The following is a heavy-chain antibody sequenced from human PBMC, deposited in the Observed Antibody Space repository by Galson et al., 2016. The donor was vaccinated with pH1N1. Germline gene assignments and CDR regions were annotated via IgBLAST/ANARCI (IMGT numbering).Heavy chain of an antibody. J-gene: IGHJ4*02. CDR1: YY. CDR3: ARGGGTFRHYFDF. Sequence: YYWGWVRQPPGKGLEWIGSIYYSGTYYNPSLESRVMISVDRSKNQISLNLKSVTAADTGVYFCARGGGTFRHYFDFWGQGILVTVSS. CDR2: IYYSGT. V-gene: IGHV4-39*07. D-gene: IGHD1-26*01.